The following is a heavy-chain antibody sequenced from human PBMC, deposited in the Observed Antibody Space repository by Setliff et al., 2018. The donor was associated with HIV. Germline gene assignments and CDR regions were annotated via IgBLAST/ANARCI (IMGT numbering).Heavy chain of an antibody. CDR1: DGSVSGYS. CDR3: ARVIMPRGGAFDI. Sequence: PSETLSLTCSVSDGSVSGYSWSWIRQPAGKGLEWIGRIYTSGTTNYNPSLKSRVTISVDTSKNQFSLKLGSVTAADTAVYYCARVIMPRGGAFDIWGQGTMVTVSS. V-gene: IGHV4-4*07. J-gene: IGHJ3*02. D-gene: IGHD3-10*01. CDR2: IYTSGTT.